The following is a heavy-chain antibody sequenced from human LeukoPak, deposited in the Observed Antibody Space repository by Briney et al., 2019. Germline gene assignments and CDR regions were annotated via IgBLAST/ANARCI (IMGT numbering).Heavy chain of an antibody. V-gene: IGHV4-30-2*01. Sequence: SQTLSLTCAVSGGSISSGGYSWSWIRQPPGKGLEWIGYIYHSGSTYYNPSLKSRVTISVDRSKNQFPLKLSSVTAADTAVYYCARYYYYGMDVWGQGTTVTVSS. CDR3: ARYYYYGMDV. CDR1: GGSISSGGYS. CDR2: IYHSGST. J-gene: IGHJ6*02.